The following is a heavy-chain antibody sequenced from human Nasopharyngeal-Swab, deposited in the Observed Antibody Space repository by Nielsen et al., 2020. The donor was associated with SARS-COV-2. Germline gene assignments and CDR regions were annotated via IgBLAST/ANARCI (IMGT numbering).Heavy chain of an antibody. CDR3: AMGSSSWLTTFDY. Sequence: GESLKISCAASGFTFSSYAMHWVRQAPGKGLEWVAVISYDGSNKYYADSVKGRFTISRDNSKNTLYLQMNSLRAEDTAVYYCAMGSSSWLTTFDYWGQGTLVTVSS. CDR1: GFTFSSYA. J-gene: IGHJ4*02. CDR2: ISYDGSNK. D-gene: IGHD6-13*01. V-gene: IGHV3-30-3*01.